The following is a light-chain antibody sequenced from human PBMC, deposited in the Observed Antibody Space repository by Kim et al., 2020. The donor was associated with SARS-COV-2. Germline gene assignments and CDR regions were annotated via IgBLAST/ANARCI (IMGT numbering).Light chain of an antibody. V-gene: IGKV1-39*01. CDR2: AAS. CDR1: HNTAEY. J-gene: IGKJ2*01. Sequence: SAAVGDRVVITCQASHNTAEYLHWYPQKPGKAPWLLVYAASTLQRGVPGRFSGSGSGTECTLTITSLRPEDSATYYCQQSSITHYSFGQGTKLEI. CDR3: QQSSITHYS.